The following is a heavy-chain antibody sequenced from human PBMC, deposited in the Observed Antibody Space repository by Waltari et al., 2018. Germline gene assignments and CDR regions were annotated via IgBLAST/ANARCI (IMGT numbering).Heavy chain of an antibody. CDR3: AHRGSSWYSEHWYFDL. CDR2: IYWNDDK. CDR1: GFSLSTSGVG. Sequence: QITLKESGPTLVKPTQTLTLTCTFSGFSLSTSGVGVGWIRQPPGKALVWLALIYWNDDKRYSPSLKSRLTITKDTSKNQVVLTMTNMDPVDTATYYCAHRGSSWYSEHWYFDLWGRGTLVTVSS. J-gene: IGHJ2*01. D-gene: IGHD6-13*01. V-gene: IGHV2-5*01.